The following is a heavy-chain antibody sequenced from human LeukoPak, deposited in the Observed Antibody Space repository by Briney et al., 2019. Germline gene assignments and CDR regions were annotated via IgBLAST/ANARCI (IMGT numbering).Heavy chain of an antibody. J-gene: IGHJ3*02. V-gene: IGHV3-21*01. Sequence: GGFLRLSCAASGFTFSSYSMNWVRQAPAKGLEWVSSISSSSSYIYYADSVKGRFTISRDNAKNSLYLQMSSLRAEDTAVYYCAREIWSFLQGSPTRDAFDIWGQGTMVTVSS. CDR2: ISSSSSYI. CDR3: AREIWSFLQGSPTRDAFDI. D-gene: IGHD1-26*01. CDR1: GFTFSSYS.